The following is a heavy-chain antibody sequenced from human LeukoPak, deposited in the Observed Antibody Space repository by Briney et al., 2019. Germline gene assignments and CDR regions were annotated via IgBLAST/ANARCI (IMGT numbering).Heavy chain of an antibody. CDR3: ARDSEWLWLRY. CDR1: GGSFSGYY. Sequence: SETLSLTCAVYGGSFSGYYWSWIRQPAGKGLEWIGRIYTSGSTNYNPSLKSRVTISVDTSKNQFSLKLSSVTAADTAVYYCARDSEWLWLRYWGQGTLVTVSS. V-gene: IGHV4-4*07. CDR2: IYTSGST. D-gene: IGHD5-18*01. J-gene: IGHJ4*02.